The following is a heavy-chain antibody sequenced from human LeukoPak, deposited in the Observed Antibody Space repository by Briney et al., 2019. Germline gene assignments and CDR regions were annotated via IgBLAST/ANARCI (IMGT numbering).Heavy chain of an antibody. CDR1: GFTFSSYG. D-gene: IGHD1-1*01. CDR2: IRYDGSNK. CDR3: ARTTEAHSWRTRYYDYYMDV. Sequence: GGSLRLSCAASGFTFSSYGMHWVRQAPGKGLEWVAFIRYDGSNKYYADSVKGRFTISSDNSKNTLYLQMNSLRAEDTAVYYCARTTEAHSWRTRYYDYYMDVWGKGTTVTVSS. J-gene: IGHJ6*03. V-gene: IGHV3-30*02.